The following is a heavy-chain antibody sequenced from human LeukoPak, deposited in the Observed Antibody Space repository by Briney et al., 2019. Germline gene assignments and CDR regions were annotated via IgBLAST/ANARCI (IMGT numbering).Heavy chain of an antibody. D-gene: IGHD3-10*01. CDR2: IYYSGST. Sequence: PSETLSLTCTVSGGSISSGGYYWSWIRQHPGKGLEWIGYIYYSGSTYYNPSLRSRVTISVDTSKNQLSLKLSSVTAADTAVYYCARDRRSGSYYTPYGMDVWGQGTTVTVSS. J-gene: IGHJ6*02. V-gene: IGHV4-31*03. CDR1: GGSISSGGYY. CDR3: ARDRRSGSYYTPYGMDV.